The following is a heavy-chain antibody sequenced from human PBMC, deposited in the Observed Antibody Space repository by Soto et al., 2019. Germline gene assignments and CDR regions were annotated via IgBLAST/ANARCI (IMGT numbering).Heavy chain of an antibody. D-gene: IGHD1-1*01. J-gene: IGHJ6*02. V-gene: IGHV4-4*02. CDR3: ARHGHNIYGFDV. CDR2: MHPSGST. Sequence: QVQPQESGPGLVKPSDTLSLTCAVSGGSISSVSWWSWVRQSPGKGLEWIGEMHPSGSTNYNPSLKCRVTVSMDKSRNQFSLKMYSVTAADTAVYFCARHGHNIYGFDVWGRGTTVTVSS. CDR1: GGSISSVSW.